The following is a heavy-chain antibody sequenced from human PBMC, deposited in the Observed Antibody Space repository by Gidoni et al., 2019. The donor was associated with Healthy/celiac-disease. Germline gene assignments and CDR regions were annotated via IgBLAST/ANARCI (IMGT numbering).Heavy chain of an antibody. CDR2: TYYSGGT. Sequence: HVQLQESGPGLVTPSQTLSLPCTVPGCSISSCDYYWSWFRPPPGKGLDWIGYTYYSGGTYYNPSLKSRVTISVDTSKNQFSLKLSSVTAADTAVYYCASSTDKEENGNYYGMDVWGQGTTVTVSS. CDR1: GCSISSCDYY. V-gene: IGHV4-30-4*01. J-gene: IGHJ6*02. CDR3: ASSTDKEENGNYYGMDV. D-gene: IGHD2-2*01.